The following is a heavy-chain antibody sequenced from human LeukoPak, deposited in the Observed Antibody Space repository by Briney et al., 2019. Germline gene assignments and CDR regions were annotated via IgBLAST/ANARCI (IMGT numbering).Heavy chain of an antibody. V-gene: IGHV3-30-3*01. CDR3: ARGRAFWQPRAYFDY. J-gene: IGHJ4*02. D-gene: IGHD1-14*01. CDR2: ISYDGSNK. CDR1: GFTFSSYA. Sequence: GRSLRLSCAASGFTFSSYAMHWVRQTPGKGLEWVAVISYDGSNKYYADSVKGRFTISRDNSKNTLYLQMNSLRAEDTAVYYCARGRAFWQPRAYFDYWGQGTLVTVSS.